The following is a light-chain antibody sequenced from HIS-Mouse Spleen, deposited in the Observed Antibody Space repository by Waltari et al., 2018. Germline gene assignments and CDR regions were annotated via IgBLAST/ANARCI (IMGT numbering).Light chain of an antibody. Sequence: QSALTQPASVSGSPGQSITISCTGTSRDVGSYTLVSWYQQHPGKAPKLMIYEGSKRHSGVSNRFSGSKSGNTASLTISGLQAEDEADYYCCSYAGSSTVVFGGGTKLTVL. CDR1: SRDVGSYTL. CDR3: CSYAGSSTVV. J-gene: IGLJ2*01. CDR2: EGS. V-gene: IGLV2-23*01.